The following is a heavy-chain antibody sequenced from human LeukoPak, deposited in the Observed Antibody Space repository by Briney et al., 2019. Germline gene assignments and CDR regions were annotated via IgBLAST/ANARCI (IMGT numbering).Heavy chain of an antibody. CDR1: GGTFSSYA. V-gene: IGHV1-18*01. D-gene: IGHD3-9*01. Sequence: ASVKVSCKASGGTFSSYAISWVRQAPGQGLEWMGSIRVHNGDTNYAQKFQGRLTMTTDTSATTAYMELRSLKSDDTAVYYCARDRYDVGVAFDFWGQGTMVTVSS. CDR3: ARDRYDVGVAFDF. J-gene: IGHJ3*01. CDR2: IRVHNGDT.